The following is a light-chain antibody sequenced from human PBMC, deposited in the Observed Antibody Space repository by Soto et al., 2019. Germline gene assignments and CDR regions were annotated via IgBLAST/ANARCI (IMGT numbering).Light chain of an antibody. CDR1: QVIRND. CDR3: LPAHNYPWT. V-gene: IGKV1-6*01. CDR2: GAS. J-gene: IGKJ1*01. Sequence: GDRVTITCRASQVIRNDLGWYQQKPGKAPKLLIYGASNLQSGVPSRFSGSGSGTDFTLTITSLQPEDFATYYCLPAHNYPWTFCQGTKVDIK.